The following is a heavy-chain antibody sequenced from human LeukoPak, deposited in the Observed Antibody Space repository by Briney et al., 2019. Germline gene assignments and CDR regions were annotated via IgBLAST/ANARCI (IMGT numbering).Heavy chain of an antibody. D-gene: IGHD2-15*01. Sequence: SETLSLTCAVYGGSFSGYYWSWIRQPPGEGLEWIGEINHSGSTNYNPPLKSRLTISVDTSKNQFSLKLRSVTAWDTAVYYCARGRNPRSAGYCSGGSCYRIGMDVWGQGTTVTVSS. J-gene: IGHJ6*02. CDR1: GGSFSGYY. V-gene: IGHV4-34*01. CDR2: INHSGST. CDR3: ARGRNPRSAGYCSGGSCYRIGMDV.